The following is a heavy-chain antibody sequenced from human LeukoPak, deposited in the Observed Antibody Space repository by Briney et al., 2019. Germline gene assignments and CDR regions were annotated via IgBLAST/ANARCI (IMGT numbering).Heavy chain of an antibody. D-gene: IGHD4-11*01. V-gene: IGHV4-59*08. J-gene: IGHJ6*02. CDR3: ARYSNYLGSYYYYGMDV. Sequence: KSSETLSLTCTVSGGSISSYYWSWIRQAPGKGLEWIGYIYYSGSTNYNPSLKSRVTISVDTSKNQFSLKLSSVTAADTAVYYCARYSNYLGSYYYYGMDVWGQGTTVTVSS. CDR1: GGSISSYY. CDR2: IYYSGST.